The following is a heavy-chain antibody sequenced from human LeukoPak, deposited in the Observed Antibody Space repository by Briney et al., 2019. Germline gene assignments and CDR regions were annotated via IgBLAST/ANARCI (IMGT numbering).Heavy chain of an antibody. Sequence: GGSLRLSCAASGFTFSSYWMHWVRQAPGEGLGCVSRINRDGTRTTYADPVKGRFTISRDNARNTLYMQMNSLRAEDTAVYYCARATLDIVGATRTFDYWGQGTLVTVSS. CDR3: ARATLDIVGATRTFDY. V-gene: IGHV3-74*01. D-gene: IGHD2-2*03. J-gene: IGHJ4*02. CDR2: INRDGTRT. CDR1: GFTFSSYW.